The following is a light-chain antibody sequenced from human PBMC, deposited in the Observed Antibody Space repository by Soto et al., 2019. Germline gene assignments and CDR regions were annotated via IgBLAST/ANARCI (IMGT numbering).Light chain of an antibody. V-gene: IGKV3-15*01. J-gene: IGKJ1*01. CDR2: DAS. Sequence: EIVMTQSPATLSVSPRERANLSCRASQSISSNLAWYQQKSGQGPRLLIYDASTRATGIPARFSRSGAGTDFTLNISGRQSKGFAVYYCHQYTNWLKWTFGQGTKVEIK. CDR3: HQYTNWLKWT. CDR1: QSISSN.